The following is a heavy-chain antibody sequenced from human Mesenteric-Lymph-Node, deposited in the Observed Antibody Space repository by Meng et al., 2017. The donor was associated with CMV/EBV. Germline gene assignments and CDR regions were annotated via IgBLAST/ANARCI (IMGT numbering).Heavy chain of an antibody. CDR1: GFTFSSYA. Sequence: GGSLRLSCVASGFTFSSYAMSWVRQAPGKGLEWVSAISGSGGSTHYADSVKGRFTISRDNSKDTLYLQMNSLRVEDTAVYYCARRGRDGSFYYFDYWGQGALVTVSS. D-gene: IGHD5-24*01. CDR3: ARRGRDGSFYYFDY. V-gene: IGHV3-23*01. J-gene: IGHJ4*02. CDR2: ISGSGGST.